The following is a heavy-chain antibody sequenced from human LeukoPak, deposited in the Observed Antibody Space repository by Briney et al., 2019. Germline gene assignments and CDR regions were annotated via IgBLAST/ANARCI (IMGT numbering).Heavy chain of an antibody. J-gene: IGHJ4*02. Sequence: SQTLSLTCTVSGGSISSGDYYWSWIRQPPGKGLEWIGYIYYSGSTYYNPSLKSRVTISVDTSKNQFSLKLSSVTAADTAVYYCASYRCSGGSCPLRCWGQGTLVTVSS. D-gene: IGHD2-15*01. CDR1: GGSISSGDYY. CDR3: ASYRCSGGSCPLRC. CDR2: IYYSGST. V-gene: IGHV4-30-4*01.